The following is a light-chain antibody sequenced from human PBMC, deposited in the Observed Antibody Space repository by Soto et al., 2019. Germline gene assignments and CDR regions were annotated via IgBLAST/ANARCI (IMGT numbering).Light chain of an antibody. J-gene: IGKJ1*01. CDR2: GAS. V-gene: IGKV3-15*01. CDR3: QQYNNWPPRA. Sequence: EIVMTQSPATLSVSPGERATLSCRASQSISSYLAWYQQKPGQAPRLLIYGASTRATGIPARFSGSGSGTEFTLNISSLQSEDFAVYYCQQYNNWPPRAFGQGTKVEI. CDR1: QSISSY.